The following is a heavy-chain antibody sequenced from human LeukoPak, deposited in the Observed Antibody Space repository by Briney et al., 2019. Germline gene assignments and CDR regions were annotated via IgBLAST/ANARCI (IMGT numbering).Heavy chain of an antibody. CDR2: IYWDDDK. CDR3: AHRRDYNWFDP. CDR1: GFSLSTSEVG. V-gene: IGHV2-5*02. Sequence: SGPTLVKPTQTLTLTCTFSGFSLSTSEVGVGWIRQPPGKALEWLGIIYWDDDKRYNPSLKSRLTITKHTTKNQVVLTMTNMDPVDTATYYCAHRRDYNWFDPWGQGTLVTVSS. J-gene: IGHJ5*02. D-gene: IGHD3-10*01.